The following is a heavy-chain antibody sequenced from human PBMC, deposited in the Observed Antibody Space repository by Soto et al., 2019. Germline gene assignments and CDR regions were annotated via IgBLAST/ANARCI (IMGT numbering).Heavy chain of an antibody. CDR1: GGSISSYY. J-gene: IGHJ4*02. Sequence: SETLSLTCTVSGGSISSYYWSWIRQPPGKGLEWIGYIYYSGSTNYNPSLKSRVTISVDTSKNQFSLKLSSVTAADTAVYYCARGSCSGGSCYSGPDYWGQGTLVTVS. V-gene: IGHV4-59*01. D-gene: IGHD2-15*01. CDR2: IYYSGST. CDR3: ARGSCSGGSCYSGPDY.